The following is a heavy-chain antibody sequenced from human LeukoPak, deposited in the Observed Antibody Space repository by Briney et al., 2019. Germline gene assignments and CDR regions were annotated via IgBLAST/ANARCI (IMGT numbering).Heavy chain of an antibody. CDR2: IYYSGST. J-gene: IGHJ4*02. D-gene: IGHD3-22*01. CDR1: GGSTSSYY. CDR3: AGYDSSGYYRWGETPGYFDY. Sequence: SETLSLTCTVSGGSTSSYYWSWIRQPPGKGLEWIGYIYYSGSTYYNPSLKSRVTISVDTSKNQFSLKLSSVTAADTAVYYCAGYDSSGYYRWGETPGYFDYWGQGTLVTVSS. V-gene: IGHV4-59*06.